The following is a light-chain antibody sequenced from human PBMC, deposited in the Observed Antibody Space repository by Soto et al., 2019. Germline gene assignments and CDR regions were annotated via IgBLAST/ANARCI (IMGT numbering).Light chain of an antibody. J-gene: IGLJ1*01. CDR2: SNN. Sequence: QSVLTQPPSASGTPGQRVTIPCSGSSSNIGSNTVSWYQQLPQRAPKLLIFSNNQRPSGVPDRFSGSKSGTSASLAISGLQSEDEADYYCATWADGLNSYVFGTGTKVTVL. CDR3: ATWADGLNSYV. V-gene: IGLV1-44*01. CDR1: SSNIGSNT.